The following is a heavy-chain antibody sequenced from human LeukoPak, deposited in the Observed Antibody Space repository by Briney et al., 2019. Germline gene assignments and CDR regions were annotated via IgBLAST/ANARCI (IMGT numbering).Heavy chain of an antibody. D-gene: IGHD2/OR15-2a*01. CDR2: MWYDGNNK. CDR3: ARDRYFNFDY. J-gene: IGHJ4*02. V-gene: IGHV3-33*01. Sequence: PGGSLRLSCAASGFTFSSYGMHWVRQAPGRGLEWVALMWYDGNNKYYADSVKGRFTISRDNSKNTLYLQMNSLRAEDTAVYYCARDRYFNFDYWGQGTLVTVSS. CDR1: GFTFSSYG.